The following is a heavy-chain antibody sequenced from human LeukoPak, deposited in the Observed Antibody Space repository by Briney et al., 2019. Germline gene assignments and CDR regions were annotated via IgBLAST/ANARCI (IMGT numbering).Heavy chain of an antibody. CDR2: INPNNGGT. J-gene: IGHJ6*03. V-gene: IGHV1-2*02. Sequence: GASVKVSCKASGYTFTGYYMHWVRQAPGQGLEWMGWINPNNGGTNYAQKFQRRVTMTRDTSISTAYMELSRLRSDDTAVYYCARVAEMAAINAYYYYMTSGAKGPRSPSP. D-gene: IGHD5-24*01. CDR3: ARVAEMAAINAYYYYMTS. CDR1: GYTFTGYY.